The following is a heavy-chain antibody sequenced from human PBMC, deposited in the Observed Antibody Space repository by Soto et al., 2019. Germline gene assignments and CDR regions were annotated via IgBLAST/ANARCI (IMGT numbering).Heavy chain of an antibody. D-gene: IGHD6-19*01. Sequence: ASVKVSCKASGGTFSSYAISWVRQAPGQGLEWMGGIIPIFGIANYAQKFQGRVTITADKSTSTAYMELSSLRSEDTAVYYCARVPNRPDSSGWYGYIDYWGQGTLVTVSS. CDR1: GGTFSSYA. CDR3: ARVPNRPDSSGWYGYIDY. J-gene: IGHJ4*02. V-gene: IGHV1-69*10. CDR2: IIPIFGIA.